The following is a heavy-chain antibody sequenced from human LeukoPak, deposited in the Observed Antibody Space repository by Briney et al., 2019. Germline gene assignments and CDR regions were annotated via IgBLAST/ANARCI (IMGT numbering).Heavy chain of an antibody. CDR3: ARAHNYDGRDYYYTFSDY. CDR2: VNWSGSST. Sequence: GGSLRLSCAASGFNSDDYGMTWVRQAPGRGLEWVSGVNWSGSSTNYADSVKGRFTISRDSATNSLYLQMTSLRAADTALYYCARAHNYDGRDYYYTFSDYWGQGTLVTVSS. D-gene: IGHD3-22*01. J-gene: IGHJ4*02. CDR1: GFNSDDYG. V-gene: IGHV3-20*04.